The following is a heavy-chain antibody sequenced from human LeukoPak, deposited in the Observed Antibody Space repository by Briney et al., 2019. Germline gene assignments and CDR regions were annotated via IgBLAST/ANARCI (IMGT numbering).Heavy chain of an antibody. D-gene: IGHD5-18*01. V-gene: IGHV3-48*03. Sequence: PGGSLRLSCVGYGFTFTTYEMNWVRQAPGKGLEWISYISSSGSSIYYADSVKGRFTISRDNAKNSLYLQMHSLRDEDTAVYYCVRVVNYGYLWNAFDVWGQGTMVTISS. CDR1: GFTFTTYE. CDR3: VRVVNYGYLWNAFDV. CDR2: ISSSGSSI. J-gene: IGHJ3*01.